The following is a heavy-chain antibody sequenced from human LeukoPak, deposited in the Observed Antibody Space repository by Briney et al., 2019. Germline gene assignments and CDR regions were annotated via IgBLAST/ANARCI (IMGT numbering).Heavy chain of an antibody. Sequence: GASVKVSCKASGYTFTGYYMHWVRQAPGQGLEWMGWINPNSGGTNYAQKFQGRVTMTRDTSISTAYMELSRLRSDDTAVYYCASLYYDFWSGYYRVLVRKHEPFDYWGQGTLVTVSS. CDR1: GYTFTGYY. D-gene: IGHD3-3*01. CDR3: ASLYYDFWSGYYRVLVRKHEPFDY. J-gene: IGHJ4*02. CDR2: INPNSGGT. V-gene: IGHV1-2*02.